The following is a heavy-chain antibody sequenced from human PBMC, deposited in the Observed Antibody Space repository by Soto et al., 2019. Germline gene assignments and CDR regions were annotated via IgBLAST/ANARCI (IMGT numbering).Heavy chain of an antibody. CDR2: IWYDGSNK. J-gene: IGHJ6*02. CDR3: AIDSLVRYYYYGMDV. CDR1: GFTFSSYG. D-gene: IGHD3-16*01. Sequence: QVQLVESGGGVVQPGRSLRLSCAASGFTFSSYGMHWVRQAPGKGLEWVAVIWYDGSNKYYADSVKGRFTISRDNSKNTLYLQMNSLRAEDTAVYYCAIDSLVRYYYYGMDVWGQGTTVTVSS. V-gene: IGHV3-33*01.